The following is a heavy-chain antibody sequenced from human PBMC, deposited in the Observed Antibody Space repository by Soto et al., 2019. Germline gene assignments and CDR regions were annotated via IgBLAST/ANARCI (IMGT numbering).Heavy chain of an antibody. V-gene: IGHV3-7*01. CDR2: IKQDGSEK. J-gene: IGHJ6*03. CDR3: ARGKDGRRAGTYYFDMDV. D-gene: IGHD1-1*01. Sequence: PGGSLRLSCAASGFSFRDYWMTWVRQAPGKGLDWVANIKQDGSEKYYLDSLKGRFTISRDNAKNSVYLLMNSLRAEDTAVYYCARGKDGRRAGTYYFDMDVWGKGTTVTVPS. CDR1: GFSFRDYW.